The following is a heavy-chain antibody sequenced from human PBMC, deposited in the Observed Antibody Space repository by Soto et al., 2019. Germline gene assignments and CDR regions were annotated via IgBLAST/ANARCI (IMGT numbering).Heavy chain of an antibody. CDR3: ARGWLRDPWMY. V-gene: IGHV3-23*01. D-gene: IGHD5-12*01. CDR1: GFSFRSYA. Sequence: PGGSLRLSCVASGFSFRSYAMSWVRQAPGKGLEWVSVISGGGGSIYYVDSVKGRFTISRDNAYNSLYLQMNSLRAEDTAVYYCARGWLRDPWMYWGQGTLVTVSS. CDR2: ISGGGGSI. J-gene: IGHJ4*02.